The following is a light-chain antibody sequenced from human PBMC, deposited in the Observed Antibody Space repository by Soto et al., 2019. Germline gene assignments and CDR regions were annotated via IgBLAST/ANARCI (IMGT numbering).Light chain of an antibody. CDR1: SSDVGGYKY. V-gene: IGLV2-8*01. CDR3: SSYAGNNNVV. J-gene: IGLJ2*01. Sequence: QSALTQPPSASESPGQSVTISCTGTSSDVGGYKYVSWYQQHPGKAPKLMIYDVSKRPSGVPDRFSGSKSGNTASLTVSGLQADDEADYYCSSYAGNNNVVFGGGTKVTVL. CDR2: DVS.